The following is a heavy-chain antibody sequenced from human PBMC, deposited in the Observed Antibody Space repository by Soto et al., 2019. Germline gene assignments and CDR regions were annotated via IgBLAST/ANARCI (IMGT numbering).Heavy chain of an antibody. CDR2: IWYDGSDK. V-gene: IGHV3-33*01. Sequence: QVQLVESGGGVVQPGRSLRLSCAASGFASSHYGMHWVRQAPGKGLEWVAVIWYDGSDKDYADSVKGRFTISRDNSKNTLFLQMDSLRAEDTAVYYCASLKGDFIAWGQGTLVSVSS. CDR3: ASLKGDFIA. CDR1: GFASSHYG. D-gene: IGHD3-3*01. J-gene: IGHJ4*02.